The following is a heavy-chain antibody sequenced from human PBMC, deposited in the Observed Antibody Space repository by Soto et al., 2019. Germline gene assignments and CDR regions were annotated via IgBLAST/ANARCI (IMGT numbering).Heavy chain of an antibody. CDR1: GYTFTSYG. D-gene: IGHD1-7*01. Sequence: ASVKVSCKASGYTFTSYGISWVRQAPGQGLEWMGWISAYNGNTNYAQKLQGRVTMTTDTSTSTAYMELRSLRSDDTAVYYCARSWAEYNWNYIAFDIWGQGTMVTVSS. J-gene: IGHJ3*02. V-gene: IGHV1-18*01. CDR2: ISAYNGNT. CDR3: ARSWAEYNWNYIAFDI.